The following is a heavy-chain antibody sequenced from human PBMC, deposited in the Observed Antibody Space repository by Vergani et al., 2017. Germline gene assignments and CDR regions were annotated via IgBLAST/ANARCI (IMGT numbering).Heavy chain of an antibody. CDR2: VNQDGSEK. D-gene: IGHD3-10*01. J-gene: IGHJ6*02. CDR3: VRVPLIRRGSGNYGINNYHGMDV. CDR1: GFSFSSHA. V-gene: IGHV3-7*01. Sequence: VQLAESGGGRVQPGRSLRLSCAASGFSFSSHAIHWVRQAPGKGLEWVANVNQDGSEKYYVDSVRGRFTISRDNAKNSIYLQMNSLRAEDTAVYFCVRVPLIRRGSGNYGINNYHGMDVWGQGTTVIVSS.